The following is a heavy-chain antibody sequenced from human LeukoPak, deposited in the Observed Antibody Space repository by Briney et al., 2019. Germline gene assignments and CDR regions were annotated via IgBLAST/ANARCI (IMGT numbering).Heavy chain of an antibody. D-gene: IGHD3-16*01. CDR1: GDSFSINSAA. CDR2: TYYRSKWYN. Sequence: SPTLSLTFAISGDSFSINSAAWNWIRQSPSRGLEWLGRTYYRSKWYNDYAISVKSRISISPDTSKNQFSLQLNSVTPEDTAVYYCSRDRQGLGYWGQGTLVTVSS. J-gene: IGHJ4*02. CDR3: SRDRQGLGY. V-gene: IGHV6-1*01.